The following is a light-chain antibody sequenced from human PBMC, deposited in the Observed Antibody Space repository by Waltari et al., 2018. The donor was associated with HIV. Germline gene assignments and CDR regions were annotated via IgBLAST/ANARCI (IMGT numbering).Light chain of an antibody. V-gene: IGKV1-6*01. J-gene: IGKJ3*01. CDR2: AAS. CDR3: LQDGSFPLT. CDR1: QGIGND. Sequence: AIQMTQSPSSLSASVGDRVTITCRASQGIGNDLGWYQQKSGRAPTVLIYAASSLQSGVPSRFSGSRSGTDFTLTISSLQPEDSATYYCLQDGSFPLTFGPGTKVDV.